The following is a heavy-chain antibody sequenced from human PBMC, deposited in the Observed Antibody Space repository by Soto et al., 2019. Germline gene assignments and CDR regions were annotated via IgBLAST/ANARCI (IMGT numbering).Heavy chain of an antibody. Sequence: VASVKVSCKASGGTFSNDIITWVRQAPGQGLEWMGGIIPIFGTANYAQKFQGRVTITADESTSTAYMELSSLRSEDTAVYYCARESRYCSGGSCYFLPGIDYWGQGTLVTVSS. CDR3: ARESRYCSGGSCYFLPGIDY. CDR2: IIPIFGTA. D-gene: IGHD2-15*01. J-gene: IGHJ4*02. V-gene: IGHV1-69*13. CDR1: GGTFSNDI.